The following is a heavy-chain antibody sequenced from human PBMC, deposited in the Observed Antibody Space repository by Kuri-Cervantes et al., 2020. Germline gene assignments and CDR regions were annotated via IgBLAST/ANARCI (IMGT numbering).Heavy chain of an antibody. CDR1: GFSFSIYS. D-gene: IGHD1-26*01. V-gene: IGHV3-21*04. Sequence: GGSLRLSCAASGFSFSIYSMNWVRQAPGKGLEWVSCISSSSTYVYYADSVKGRFTISRDNSKNTLYLQMNSLRAEGTAVYYCAKVVIVVGATSRHTDAFDIWGQGTMVTVSS. CDR2: ISSSSTYV. J-gene: IGHJ3*02. CDR3: AKVVIVVGATSRHTDAFDI.